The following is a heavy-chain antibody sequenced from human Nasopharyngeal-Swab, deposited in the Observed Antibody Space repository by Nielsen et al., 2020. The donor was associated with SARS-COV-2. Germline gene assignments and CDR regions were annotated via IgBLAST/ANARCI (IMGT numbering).Heavy chain of an antibody. CDR2: ISSSSTI. Sequence: WIRQPPGKGLEWVSYISSSSTIYYADSVKGRFTISRDNSKNTLYLQMNSLRAEDTAVYCCARGRTTVVTGDAFDIWGQGTMVTVSS. J-gene: IGHJ3*02. D-gene: IGHD4-23*01. V-gene: IGHV3-69-1*01. CDR3: ARGRTTVVTGDAFDI.